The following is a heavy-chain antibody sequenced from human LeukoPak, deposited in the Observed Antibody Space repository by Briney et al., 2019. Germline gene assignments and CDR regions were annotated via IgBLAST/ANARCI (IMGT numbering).Heavy chain of an antibody. CDR1: GIVFSDAW. CDR3: AKYSSSSFS. J-gene: IGHJ5*02. Sequence: GGSLRLSCEASGIVFSDAWMSWVRQAPGKGLEWVSVIYSGGSTYYADSVKGRFTISRDNSKNTLYLQMNSLRAEDTAVYYCAKYSSSSFSWGQGTLVTVSS. V-gene: IGHV3-66*01. D-gene: IGHD6-6*01. CDR2: IYSGGST.